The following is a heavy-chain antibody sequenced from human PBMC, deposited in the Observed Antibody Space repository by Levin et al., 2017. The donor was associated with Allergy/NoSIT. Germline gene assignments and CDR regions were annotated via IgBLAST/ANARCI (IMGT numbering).Heavy chain of an antibody. V-gene: IGHV3-11*03. CDR1: GFTFSDYY. J-gene: IGHJ4*02. D-gene: IGHD4-17*01. CDR3: ARTYYGDGPDPHFDY. CDR2: ISSSSSYT. Sequence: PGGSLRLSCAASGFTFSDYYMSWIRQAPGKGLEWVSYISSSSSYTNYADSVKGRFTISRDNAKNSLYLQMNSLRAEDTAVYYCARTYYGDGPDPHFDYWGQGTLVTVSS.